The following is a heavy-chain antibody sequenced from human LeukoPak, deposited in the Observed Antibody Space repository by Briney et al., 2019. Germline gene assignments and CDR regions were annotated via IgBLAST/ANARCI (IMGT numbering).Heavy chain of an antibody. CDR2: IYYSGST. CDR3: ARDQSRIFGVDTYGMDV. Sequence: SETLSLTCTVSGVSISSYYWGWLRQPPGKGLEGIGYIYYSGSTNYNPSLKSRVTISVDTSKNQFSLKLSSVTAADTAVYYCARDQSRIFGVDTYGMDVWGQGTTVTVSS. V-gene: IGHV4-59*01. D-gene: IGHD3-3*01. CDR1: GVSISSYY. J-gene: IGHJ6*02.